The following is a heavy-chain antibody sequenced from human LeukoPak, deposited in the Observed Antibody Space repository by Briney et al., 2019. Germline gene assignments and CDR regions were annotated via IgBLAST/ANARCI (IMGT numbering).Heavy chain of an antibody. CDR1: GGSISSYY. Sequence: SETLSLTCTVSGGSISSYYWSWIRQPPGKGLEWIGYIYYSGSTNYNPSLKSRVTISVDTSKNQFSLKLSSVTAADTAVYYCARHNYGSGSYYIAYYYYGMDVWGQGTTVTVSS. V-gene: IGHV4-59*08. CDR3: ARHNYGSGSYYIAYYYYGMDV. D-gene: IGHD3-10*01. CDR2: IYYSGST. J-gene: IGHJ6*02.